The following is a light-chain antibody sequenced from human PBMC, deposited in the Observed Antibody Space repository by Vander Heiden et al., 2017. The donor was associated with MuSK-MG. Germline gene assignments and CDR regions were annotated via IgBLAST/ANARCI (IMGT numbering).Light chain of an antibody. CDR2: DAS. V-gene: IGKV3-11*01. J-gene: IGKJ4*01. CDR3: QHRSNWPLT. Sequence: EIVLTPSPATLSLSPGEVATLSCSASQSVSSYLAWYQQKPGHGPKLIIYDASNRATGIPARFSGSGSGTDFTLTISSPEPEDFAVYYCQHRSNWPLTFGGGTKVEIK. CDR1: QSVSSY.